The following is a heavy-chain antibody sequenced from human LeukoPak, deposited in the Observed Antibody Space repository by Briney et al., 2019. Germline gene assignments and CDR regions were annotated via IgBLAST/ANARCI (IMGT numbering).Heavy chain of an antibody. CDR2: INPNSGGT. CDR3: AREPRGVGQAFDI. J-gene: IGHJ3*02. CDR1: GYTCTGYY. Sequence: GASVKVSCKASGYTCTGYYMHWLRQSPGQGLEWMGWINPNSGGTNYAPKFQGRVTMTSDTSITTAYMELSRLRSGHTAGYLCAREPRGVGQAFDIWAQRTMVSVSS. V-gene: IGHV1-2*02. D-gene: IGHD1-26*01.